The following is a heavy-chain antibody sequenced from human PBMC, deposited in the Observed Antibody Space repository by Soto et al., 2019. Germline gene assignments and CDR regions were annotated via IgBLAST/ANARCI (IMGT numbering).Heavy chain of an antibody. J-gene: IGHJ6*02. CDR2: IIPIFGTA. CDR1: GGTFSSYA. V-gene: IGHV1-69*01. D-gene: IGHD3-10*01. Sequence: QVQLVQSGAEVKKPGSSVKVSCKASGGTFSSYAISWVRQAPGQGLEWMGGIIPIFGTANYAQKLQGRVTITVDESTSTAYMELSSLRSEDTAVYYCARTGITLVRGGGARYYYYYYGMDVWGQGTTVTVSS. CDR3: ARTGITLVRGGGARYYYYYYGMDV.